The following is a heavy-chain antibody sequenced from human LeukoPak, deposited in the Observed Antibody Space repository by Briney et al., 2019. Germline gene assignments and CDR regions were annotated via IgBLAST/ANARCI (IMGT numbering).Heavy chain of an antibody. D-gene: IGHD2-2*01. V-gene: IGHV3-21*01. Sequence: PGGSLRLSCAASGFTFSSYSMNWVRQAPGKGLEWVSSISSSSSYIYYADSVKGRFTISRDNAKNSLYLQMNSLRAEDTAVYYCARGAYCSSTSCRDNWFDPWGLGTLVTVSS. CDR2: ISSSSSYI. J-gene: IGHJ5*02. CDR1: GFTFSSYS. CDR3: ARGAYCSSTSCRDNWFDP.